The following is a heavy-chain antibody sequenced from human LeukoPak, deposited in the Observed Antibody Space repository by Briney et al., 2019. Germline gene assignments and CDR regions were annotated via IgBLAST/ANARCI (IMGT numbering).Heavy chain of an antibody. CDR3: ARGGVYSYGPIDY. V-gene: IGHV4-59*11. Sequence: SETLSLTCTVSGDSISSHYWSWFRQPPGKGLERLGYISYSGWTNYNPSLMSRLIISVDTSKNQFSLKLSSVTAADTAVYYCARGGVYSYGPIDYWGQGTLVTVSS. CDR2: ISYSGWT. J-gene: IGHJ4*02. CDR1: GDSISSHY. D-gene: IGHD5-18*01.